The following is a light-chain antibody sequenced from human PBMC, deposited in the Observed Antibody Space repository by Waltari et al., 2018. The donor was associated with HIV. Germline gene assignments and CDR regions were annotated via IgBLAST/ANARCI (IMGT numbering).Light chain of an antibody. CDR1: QDIPTS. CDR3: QQATSFPLS. Sequence: IQITPPPSSLSASVGDRVPIPCRASQDIPTSLGWYQLKPGKAPKLLVFGASGLQSGVPSRFSGSGSGTLFSLTISNLQPEDSATYFCQQATSFPLSFGGGTKVEI. V-gene: IGKV1-12*01. CDR2: GAS. J-gene: IGKJ4*01.